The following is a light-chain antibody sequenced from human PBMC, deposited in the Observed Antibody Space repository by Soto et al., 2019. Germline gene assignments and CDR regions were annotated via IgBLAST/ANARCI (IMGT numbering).Light chain of an antibody. J-gene: IGKJ1*01. CDR1: QSVRNN. CDR3: QQYNNWPPWT. Sequence: EIVMTQSPATLSVSPGERFTLSCRASQSVRNNLAWYQQKPGQAPRLLIYGTSTRATGIPARFSGSGSGTEFTLTISSLQSEDFAVYYCQQYNNWPPWTFGQGTQVEIE. V-gene: IGKV3-15*01. CDR2: GTS.